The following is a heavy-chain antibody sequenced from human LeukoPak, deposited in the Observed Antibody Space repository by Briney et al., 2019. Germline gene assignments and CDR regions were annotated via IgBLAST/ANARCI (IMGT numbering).Heavy chain of an antibody. V-gene: IGHV1-46*01. J-gene: IGHJ4*02. CDR1: GYSFTSYY. CDR3: ARDSWGDYYFDY. CDR2: INPSGGST. Sequence: ASVKVSCKASGYSFTSYYMHWVRQAPGQGLEWMGIINPSGGSTSYAQKFQGRVTITADESTSTAYMELSSLRSEDTAVYYCARDSWGDYYFDYWGQGTLVTVSS. D-gene: IGHD2-21*02.